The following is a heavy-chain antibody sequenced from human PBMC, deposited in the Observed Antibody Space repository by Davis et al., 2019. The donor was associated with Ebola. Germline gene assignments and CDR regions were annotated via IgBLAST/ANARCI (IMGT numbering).Heavy chain of an antibody. D-gene: IGHD3-9*01. CDR1: GYTFTSYY. V-gene: IGHV1-46*01. CDR3: AMAALRYFDGAPNGAYYFDY. CDR2: INPSGGST. J-gene: IGHJ4*02. Sequence: ASVKVSCKASGYTFTSYYMHWVRQAPGQGLAWMGIINPSGGSTSYAQKFQGRVTMTRDTSTSTVYMELSSLRSEDTAVYYCAMAALRYFDGAPNGAYYFDYWGQGTLVTVSS.